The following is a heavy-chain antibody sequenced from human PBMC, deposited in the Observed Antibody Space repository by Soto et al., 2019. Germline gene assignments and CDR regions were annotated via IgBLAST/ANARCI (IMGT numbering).Heavy chain of an antibody. Sequence: LRLSCAVSGLTFSTTWMTWARQAPAQRLELLASINQHGSATYYLDSLKGRFTISRDTAKNPLSMQPYSLTAEDPATYYCARDRGPNTLDYWGQGPLVTASS. J-gene: IGHJ4*02. CDR1: GLTFSTTW. D-gene: IGHD7-27*01. V-gene: IGHV3-7*03. CDR2: INQHGSAT. CDR3: ARDRGPNTLDY.